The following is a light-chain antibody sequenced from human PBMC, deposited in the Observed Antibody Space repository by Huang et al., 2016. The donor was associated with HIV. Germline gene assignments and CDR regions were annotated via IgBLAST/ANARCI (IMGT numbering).Light chain of an antibody. Sequence: EIVLTQSPGTLSLSPGERATLSCRASQSVSRLYLAWYQQKPGQAPRLLIYGASTRATGIPDRFSGSGSGTDFTLTINRLEPEDFAVYYCQQHDNSRWTFGQGTKVEIK. V-gene: IGKV3-20*01. J-gene: IGKJ1*01. CDR2: GAS. CDR1: QSVSRLY. CDR3: QQHDNSRWT.